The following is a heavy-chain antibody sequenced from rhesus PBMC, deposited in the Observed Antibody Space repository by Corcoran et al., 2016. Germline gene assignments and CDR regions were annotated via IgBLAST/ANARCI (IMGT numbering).Heavy chain of an antibody. CDR1: GFPFSSYW. V-gene: IGHV3S42*01. CDR3: TRVDGTGWYGL. CDR2: INSGGDST. Sequence: EVQLVESGGGLAKPGGSLRLSCAASGFPFSSYWLNWVRQTPGKGLEWISAINSGGDSTYYADSVKGRFTISRDNSKNTLSLQMNGLRAEDTAVYSCTRVDGTGWYGLWGQGALVTVSS. D-gene: IGHD6-31*01. J-gene: IGHJ1*01.